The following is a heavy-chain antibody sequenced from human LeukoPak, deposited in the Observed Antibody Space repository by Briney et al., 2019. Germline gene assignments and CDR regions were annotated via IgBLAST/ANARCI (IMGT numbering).Heavy chain of an antibody. V-gene: IGHV4-61*01. J-gene: IGHJ4*02. D-gene: IGHD2-15*01. Sequence: SETLSLTCSVSRGSVSSGRYYWSWIRQPPGKGLEWIGYIFHSGSTNYNPSLKSRVTISLDTPKNQFSLKLSSVAAADTAVYYCASTSGYCGGANCYSALDYWGQGTLVTVSS. CDR3: ASTSGYCGGANCYSALDY. CDR1: RGSVSSGRYY. CDR2: IFHSGST.